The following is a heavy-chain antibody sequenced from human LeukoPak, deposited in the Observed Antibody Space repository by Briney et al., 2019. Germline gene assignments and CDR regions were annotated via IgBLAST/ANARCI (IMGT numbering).Heavy chain of an antibody. Sequence: SQTLSLTCTVSGGSVSSGTYYWSWIRQPAGKGLEWIGRIYTSGSTNYNPSLKSRVTISVDTSKNQFSLKLSSVTAADTAVYYCARDRNSSSWYYYYYYMDVRGKGTTVTISS. CDR3: ARDRNSSSWYYYYYYMDV. D-gene: IGHD6-13*01. J-gene: IGHJ6*03. CDR1: GGSVSSGTYY. CDR2: IYTSGST. V-gene: IGHV4-61*02.